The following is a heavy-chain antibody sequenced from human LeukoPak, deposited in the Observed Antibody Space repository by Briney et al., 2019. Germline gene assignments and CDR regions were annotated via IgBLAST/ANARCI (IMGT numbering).Heavy chain of an antibody. J-gene: IGHJ6*03. Sequence: GRSLRLSCAASGFTFSSYGMHWVRQAPGKGLEWVAVISYDGSNKYYADSVKGRFTISRDNSKNTLYLQMNSLRAEDTAVYYCARYYVRNWNANMVGDYYYMDVWGKGTTVTVSS. D-gene: IGHD1-1*01. CDR2: ISYDGSNK. CDR1: GFTFSSYG. CDR3: ARYYVRNWNANMVGDYYYMDV. V-gene: IGHV3-30*03.